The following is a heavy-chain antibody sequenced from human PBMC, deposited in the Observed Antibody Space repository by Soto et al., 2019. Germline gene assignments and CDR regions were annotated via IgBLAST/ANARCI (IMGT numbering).Heavy chain of an antibody. V-gene: IGHV4-31*03. J-gene: IGHJ5*02. D-gene: IGHD6-6*01. CDR1: GGSISSDANF. CDR2: ISYTGRT. CDR3: ARGSFSSSSSWFDP. Sequence: SETLGFSCTVSGGSISSDANFWSWIRQLPGRGLEWIGYISYTGRTYYTPSLNSRLTISLDTSKNLFSLRLSAVTAADTAVYFCARGSFSSSSSWFDPWGQGTMVTVSS.